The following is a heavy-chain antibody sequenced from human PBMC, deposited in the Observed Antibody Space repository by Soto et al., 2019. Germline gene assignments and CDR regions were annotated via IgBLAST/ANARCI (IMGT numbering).Heavy chain of an antibody. D-gene: IGHD6-19*01. Sequence: PSETLSLTCTVSGGSISSSSYYWGWIRQPPGKGLEWIGSIYYSGSTYYNPSLKSRVTISVDTSKNQFSLKLSSVTAADTAVYYCARQPNYIAVAGDYFDYWGQGTLVTVSS. CDR1: GGSISSSSYY. V-gene: IGHV4-39*01. CDR2: IYYSGST. J-gene: IGHJ4*02. CDR3: ARQPNYIAVAGDYFDY.